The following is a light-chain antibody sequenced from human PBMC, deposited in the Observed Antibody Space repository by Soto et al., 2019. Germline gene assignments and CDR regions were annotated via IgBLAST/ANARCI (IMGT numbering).Light chain of an antibody. CDR3: QQSYSTPPIT. J-gene: IGKJ3*01. V-gene: IGKV1-39*01. CDR2: AAS. CDR1: QSISSY. Sequence: DIQMTQSPSSLSESVGDRVTITCRASQSISSYLNWYQQKPGKVPKLLIYAASSLQSGVPSRFSGSGSGTDFTLTISSLQPEDFATYYCQQSYSTPPITFGPGTKVDIK.